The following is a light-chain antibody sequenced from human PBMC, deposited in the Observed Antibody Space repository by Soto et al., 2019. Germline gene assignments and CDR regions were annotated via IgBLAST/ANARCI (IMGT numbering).Light chain of an antibody. CDR3: HTYNSYSLHT. J-gene: IGKJ2*01. Sequence: DIQMTQSPSTLSASVGDRITITCRASQGVSRRLAWFQQKPGKAPKLLIYDASSLESGVPSRFSGRGSGTEFTLTISSLQPDDCATYYCHTYNSYSLHTFGQGTKVDIK. CDR2: DAS. V-gene: IGKV1-5*01. CDR1: QGVSRR.